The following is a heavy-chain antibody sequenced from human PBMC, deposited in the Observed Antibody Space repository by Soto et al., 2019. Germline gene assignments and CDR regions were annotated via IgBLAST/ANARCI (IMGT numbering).Heavy chain of an antibody. CDR3: ARDRDYGDAVRYYYYMDA. CDR2: IIPILGIA. CDR1: GGTFSSYT. Sequence: SVKVACKATGGTFSSYTISWVRQAPGQGLEWMGRIIPILGIANYAQKCQGRVTITADKSTSTAYMERSSLRSGDTAVYYCARDRDYGDAVRYYYYMDAWGKGNTVTVSS. V-gene: IGHV1-69*04. J-gene: IGHJ6*03. D-gene: IGHD4-17*01.